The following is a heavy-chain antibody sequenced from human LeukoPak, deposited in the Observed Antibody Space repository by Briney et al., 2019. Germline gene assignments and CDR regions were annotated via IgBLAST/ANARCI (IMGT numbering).Heavy chain of an antibody. CDR1: GGTFSSYA. V-gene: IGHV1-69*13. D-gene: IGHD3-3*01. J-gene: IGHJ4*02. Sequence: SVKVSCKASGGTFSSYAISWVRQAPGQGLEWMGGIIPIFGTANYAQKFQGRVTITADESTSTAYMELSSLRSEDTAVYYCARDQADFWSGYYRVMDYWGQGTLVTVSS. CDR2: IIPIFGTA. CDR3: ARDQADFWSGYYRVMDY.